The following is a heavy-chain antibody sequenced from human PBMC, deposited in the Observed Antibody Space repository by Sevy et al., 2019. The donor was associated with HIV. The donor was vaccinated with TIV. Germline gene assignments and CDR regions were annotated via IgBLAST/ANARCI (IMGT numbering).Heavy chain of an antibody. CDR2: ISAYNGNT. CDR1: GYTFTSYG. D-gene: IGHD4-17*01. V-gene: IGHV1-18*01. CDR3: ARDSVRALNNWFDP. J-gene: IGHJ5*02. Sequence: ASVKVSCKASGYTFTSYGISWVRQAPGQGLEWMGWISAYNGNTNYAQKLQGRVTMTTDTSTSTAYMGLRSLGSDDTAVYYCARDSVRALNNWFDPWGQGTLVTVSS.